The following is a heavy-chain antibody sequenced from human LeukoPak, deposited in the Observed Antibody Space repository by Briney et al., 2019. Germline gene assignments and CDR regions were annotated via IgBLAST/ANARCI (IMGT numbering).Heavy chain of an antibody. CDR2: ISWNSGSI. CDR1: GFTFDDYA. V-gene: IGHV3-9*01. J-gene: IGHJ4*02. Sequence: GRSLRLSCAASGFTFDDYAMHWVRQAPGKGLEWVSGISWNSGSIGYADSVKGRFTISRDNVKNSLYLQMNSLRAEDTALYYCAKDIGSLLWFGESNFDYWGQGTLVTVSS. CDR3: AKDIGSLLWFGESNFDY. D-gene: IGHD3-10*01.